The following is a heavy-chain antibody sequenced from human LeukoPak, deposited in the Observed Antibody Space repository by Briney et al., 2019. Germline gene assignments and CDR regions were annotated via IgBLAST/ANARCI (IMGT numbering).Heavy chain of an antibody. Sequence: GGSLRLSCAASGFTFSSYAMHWVRQAPGKGLEWVAFIRYDGSDKYYADSVKGRFTISRDNSKNTLYLQMNSLRAEDTAVYYCARGSAIWAGTFDIWGQGTMVTVSS. CDR3: ARGSAIWAGTFDI. V-gene: IGHV3-30*02. CDR2: IRYDGSDK. J-gene: IGHJ3*02. D-gene: IGHD3/OR15-3a*01. CDR1: GFTFSSYA.